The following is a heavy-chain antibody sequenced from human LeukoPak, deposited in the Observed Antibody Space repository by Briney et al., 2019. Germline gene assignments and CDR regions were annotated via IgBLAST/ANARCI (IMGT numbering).Heavy chain of an antibody. CDR3: ARDPLVGAITGFDY. V-gene: IGHV4-34*01. J-gene: IGHJ4*02. Sequence: SETLSLTCAVYGGSFSGYYWSLIRQPPGKGLEWIGEINHSGSTNYNPSLKSRVTISVDTSKNQFSLKLSSVTAADTAVYYCARDPLVGAITGFDYWGQGTLVTVSS. CDR1: GGSFSGYY. CDR2: INHSGST. D-gene: IGHD1-26*01.